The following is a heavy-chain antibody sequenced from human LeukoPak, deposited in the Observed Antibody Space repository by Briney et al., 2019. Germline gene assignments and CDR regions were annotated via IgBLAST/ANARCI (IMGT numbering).Heavy chain of an antibody. CDR2: IYHSGST. D-gene: IGHD2-2*02. V-gene: IGHV4-38-2*02. J-gene: IGHJ6*02. CDR1: GYSISSGYY. CDR3: ARPIYPGWYYYGMDV. Sequence: SETLSLTCTVSGYSISSGYYWGWIRQPPGKGLEWIGSIYHSGSTYYNPSLKSRVTVSVDTSKNQFSLKLSSVTAADTAVYYCARPIYPGWYYYGMDVWGQGTTVTVSS.